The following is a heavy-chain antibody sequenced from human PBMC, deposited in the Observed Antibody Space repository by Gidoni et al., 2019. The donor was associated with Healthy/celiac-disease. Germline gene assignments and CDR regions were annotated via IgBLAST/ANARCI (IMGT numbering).Heavy chain of an antibody. CDR1: GYTFTSYD. CDR3: ARAPWLDISAWFDY. Sequence: QVQLVQSGAEVKKPGASVTVSCKASGYTFTSYDINWVRQATGQGLEWMGWMNPNSGNTGYAQKFQGRVTMTRNTSISTAYMELSSLRSEDTAVYYCARAPWLDISAWFDYWGQGTLVTVSS. J-gene: IGHJ4*02. CDR2: MNPNSGNT. V-gene: IGHV1-8*01. D-gene: IGHD2-2*03.